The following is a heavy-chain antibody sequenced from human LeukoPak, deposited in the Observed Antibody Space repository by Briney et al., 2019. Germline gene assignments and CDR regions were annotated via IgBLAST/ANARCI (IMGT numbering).Heavy chain of an antibody. CDR3: ARVISNYAAMAFDY. CDR1: GYTFTGYY. CDR2: ISAYNGNT. J-gene: IGHJ4*02. D-gene: IGHD4-11*01. Sequence: GASVKVSCKASGYTFTGYYMHWVRQAPGQGLEWMGWISAYNGNTNYAQKLQGRVTMTTDTSTSTAYMELRSLRSDDTAVYYCARVISNYAAMAFDYWGQGTLVTVSS. V-gene: IGHV1-18*04.